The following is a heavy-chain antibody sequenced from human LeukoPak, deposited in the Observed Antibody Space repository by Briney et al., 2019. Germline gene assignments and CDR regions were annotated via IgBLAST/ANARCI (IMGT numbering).Heavy chain of an antibody. J-gene: IGHJ4*02. CDR2: IYTNGST. D-gene: IGHD3-10*01. Sequence: PSQTLSLTCTVSGGSISSGSYYWSWIRQPAGKGLEWIGRIYTNGSTNYNPSLKSRVTISVGTSKNQFSLKVTSVTAADTAVYFCARIWFGLRRLYYFDYWGQGTLVTVSS. CDR1: GGSISSGSYY. V-gene: IGHV4-61*02. CDR3: ARIWFGLRRLYYFDY.